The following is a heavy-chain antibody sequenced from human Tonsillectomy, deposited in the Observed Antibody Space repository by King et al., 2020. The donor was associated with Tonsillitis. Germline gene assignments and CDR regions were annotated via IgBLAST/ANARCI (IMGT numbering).Heavy chain of an antibody. D-gene: IGHD1-26*01. CDR2: IRNKANSYTT. V-gene: IGHV3-72*01. J-gene: IGHJ4*02. CDR1: GFTVSDDY. Sequence: VQLVESGGGLVQPGGSLRPSCAASGFTVSDDYMDWVRQAPGKGLEWVGRIRNKANSYTTEYAASVKGRFTISRDDSKKSLNLQMNSLKTEDTAVYYCASGGVGATEYWGQGTLVTVSS. CDR3: ASGGVGATEY.